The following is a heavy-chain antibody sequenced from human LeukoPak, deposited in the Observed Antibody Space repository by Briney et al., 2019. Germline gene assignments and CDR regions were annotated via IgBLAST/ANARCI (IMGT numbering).Heavy chain of an antibody. J-gene: IGHJ2*01. CDR1: GGSISSYY. CDR2: IYYSGST. Sequence: PSETLSLTCTVSGGSISSYYWSWIRQPPGTGLEWIGYIYYSGSTNYNPSPKSRVTISVDTSKNQFSLKLSSVTAADTAVYYCARVEKAYCGGDCYYWYFDLWGRGTLVTVSS. V-gene: IGHV4-59*01. D-gene: IGHD2-21*02. CDR3: ARVEKAYCGGDCYYWYFDL.